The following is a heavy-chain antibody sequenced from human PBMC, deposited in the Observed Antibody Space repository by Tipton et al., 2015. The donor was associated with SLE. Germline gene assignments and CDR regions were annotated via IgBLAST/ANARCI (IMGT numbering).Heavy chain of an antibody. CDR2: ISFSGTT. D-gene: IGHD1-26*01. V-gene: IGHV4-39*07. J-gene: IGHJ4*02. CDR1: GGSINSSPYY. Sequence: TLSLTCIVSGGSINSSPYYWGWVRQTPGKGLEWLGSISFSGTTYFNPSLKSRVTLSRDTSKNQFSLNLNSVTAADTAFYYCTRVTTGSRSDFWGRGTLVTVSP. CDR3: TRVTTGSRSDF.